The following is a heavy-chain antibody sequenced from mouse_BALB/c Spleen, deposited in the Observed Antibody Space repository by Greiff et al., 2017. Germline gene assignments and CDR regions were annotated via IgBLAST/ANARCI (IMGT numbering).Heavy chain of an antibody. CDR1: GFTFSSYA. CDR2: ISSGGSYT. CDR3: ARGDYGYPFDY. D-gene: IGHD2-2*01. V-gene: IGHV5-9-4*01. J-gene: IGHJ2*01. Sequence: EVKLMESGGGLVKPGGSLKLSCAASGFTFSSYAMSWVRQSPEKRLEWVAEISSGGSYTYYPDTVTGRFTISRDNAKNTLYLEMSSLRSEDTAMYYCARGDYGYPFDYWGQGTTLTVSS.